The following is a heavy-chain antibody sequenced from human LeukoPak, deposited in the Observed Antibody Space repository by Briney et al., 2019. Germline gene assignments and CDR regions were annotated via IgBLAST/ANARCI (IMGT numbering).Heavy chain of an antibody. CDR3: ARDPDQWELPTDY. CDR2: ISYDGNNK. V-gene: IGHV3-30*03. Sequence: GRSLRLSCAASGFTFTNYGMHWVRLAPGKGLEWVALISYDGNNKYSADSVKGRFTISRDNSKNTLYLQMNSLRVEDTAVYYCARDPDQWELPTDYWGQGTLVTVSS. CDR1: GFTFTNYG. D-gene: IGHD1-26*01. J-gene: IGHJ4*02.